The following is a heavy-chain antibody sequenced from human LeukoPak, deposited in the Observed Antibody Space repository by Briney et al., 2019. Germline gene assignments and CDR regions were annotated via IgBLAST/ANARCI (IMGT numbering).Heavy chain of an antibody. CDR1: GGSFRGYY. CDR2: INHSGST. J-gene: IGHJ2*01. CDR3: ARNRPRYDILTGYYKLGWYFDL. D-gene: IGHD3-9*01. V-gene: IGHV4-34*01. Sequence: SETLSLTCAVYGGSFRGYYWSWIRQPPGKGLEWLGEINHSGSTNYNPSPQRRSTISVDTSKNQFSLKLSSETAAYTAVYYCARNRPRYDILTGYYKLGWYFDLWGRGTLVTVSS.